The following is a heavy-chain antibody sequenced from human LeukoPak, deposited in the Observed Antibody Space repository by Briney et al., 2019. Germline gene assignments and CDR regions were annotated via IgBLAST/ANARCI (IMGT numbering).Heavy chain of an antibody. J-gene: IGHJ4*02. Sequence: GGSLRLSCESSGFGFRLHSITWVRQAAGKGLEWVSSMSGGGDNSYYADSVKGRFTVSRDYSKNTLYLQMNSLRPDDTAVYYCARDYDHDSSGYSSDWGQGTLVTVSS. CDR2: MSGGGDNS. D-gene: IGHD3-22*01. V-gene: IGHV3-23*01. CDR1: GFGFRLHS. CDR3: ARDYDHDSSGYSSD.